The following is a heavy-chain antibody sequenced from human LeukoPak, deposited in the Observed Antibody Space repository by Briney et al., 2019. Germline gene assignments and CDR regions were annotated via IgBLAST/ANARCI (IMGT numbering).Heavy chain of an antibody. D-gene: IGHD5-24*01. V-gene: IGHV3-15*01. CDR3: AWMATFRTVDI. CDR2: ITSKTSGETM. CDR1: GLDFNYAW. Sequence: GGSLRLSCVASGLDFNYAWMSWVRQVPGKGLEWVGRITSKTSGETMGYAAPVKGRFTISREDSKNMLYLHMNNLKTEDTAVYYCAWMATFRTVDIWGQGTLVTVSS. J-gene: IGHJ4*02.